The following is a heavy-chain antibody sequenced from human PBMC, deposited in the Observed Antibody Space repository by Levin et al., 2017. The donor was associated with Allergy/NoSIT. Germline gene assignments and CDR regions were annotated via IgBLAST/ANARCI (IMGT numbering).Heavy chain of an antibody. J-gene: IGHJ4*02. V-gene: IGHV3-48*01. CDR3: ARGYCSGGSCYSGY. CDR1: GFTFSSYG. D-gene: IGHD2-15*01. CDR2: ISSSSSNI. Sequence: GGSLRLSCAASGFTFSSYGMNWVRQAPGKGLEWVSYISSSSSNIYYADSVKGRFTISRDNAKNSLYLQMNNLRAEDTAVYYCARGYCSGGSCYSGYWGQGTLVTVSS.